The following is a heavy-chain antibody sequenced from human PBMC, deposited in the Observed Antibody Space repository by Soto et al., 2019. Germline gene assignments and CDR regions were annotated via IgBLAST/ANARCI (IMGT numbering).Heavy chain of an antibody. D-gene: IGHD2-15*01. CDR3: VRGVVVVVGSTAENFDH. Sequence: GGSLRLSCVTSGFTFTKYSMNSVRQAPGKGLEWVSYISYSGETKYYADSLKGRYAISRDDAKNSVYLQMNSLRDEDTAFYYCVRGVVVVVGSTAENFDHWGQGTLVTVSS. V-gene: IGHV3-48*02. J-gene: IGHJ4*02. CDR2: ISYSGETK. CDR1: GFTFTKYS.